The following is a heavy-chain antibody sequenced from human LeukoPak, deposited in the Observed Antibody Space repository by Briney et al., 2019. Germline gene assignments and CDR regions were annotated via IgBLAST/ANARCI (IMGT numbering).Heavy chain of an antibody. CDR2: IYPRDGST. CDR1: GYTFTSNY. V-gene: IGHV1-46*01. CDR3: ARDQEGFDY. J-gene: IGHJ4*02. Sequence: ASVKVSCKASGYTFTSNYIHWVRQAPGQGLEWMGMIYPRDGSTSYAQKFQGRVTVTRDTSTSTVHMELSGLRSEDTAVYYCARDQEGFDYWGQGTPVTVSS.